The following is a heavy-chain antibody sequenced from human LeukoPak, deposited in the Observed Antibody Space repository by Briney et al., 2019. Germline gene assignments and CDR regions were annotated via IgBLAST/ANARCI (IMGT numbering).Heavy chain of an antibody. V-gene: IGHV3-21*04. CDR2: ISSSSSYI. CDR1: GFTFSSYS. Sequence: GGSLRLSCAASGFTFSSYSMNWVRQAPGKGLEWVSSISSSSSYIYYADSVKGRFTISRDNAKNSLYLQMNSLRAEDTAVYYCAKDRWLRLPESSFMYYWGQGTLVTVSS. D-gene: IGHD5-12*01. J-gene: IGHJ4*02. CDR3: AKDRWLRLPESSFMYY.